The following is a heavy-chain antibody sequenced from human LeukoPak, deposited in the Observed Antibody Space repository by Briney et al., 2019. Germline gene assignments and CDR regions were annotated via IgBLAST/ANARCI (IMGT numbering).Heavy chain of an antibody. Sequence: GGSLRLSCAASGFTVSNNYMSWVRQAPGKGLEWVSFIYSDGGTSYADSVKGRFTISSDNSKNTLYLQMNSLRVEDTAVYYCVYDFWSGPDSWGQGTLVTVSS. CDR3: VYDFWSGPDS. CDR2: IYSDGGT. J-gene: IGHJ4*02. D-gene: IGHD3-3*01. V-gene: IGHV3-53*01. CDR1: GFTVSNNY.